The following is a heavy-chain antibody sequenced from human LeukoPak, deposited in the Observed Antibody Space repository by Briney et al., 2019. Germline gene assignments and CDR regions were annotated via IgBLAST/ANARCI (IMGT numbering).Heavy chain of an antibody. V-gene: IGHV3-43*02. J-gene: IGHJ4*02. CDR1: RFTFDDYG. D-gene: IGHD6-19*01. CDR2: ISGDGSST. CDR3: AKDAYSSGWYYFDS. Sequence: GGSLRLSCAASRFTFDDYGMHWVRQVPGKGLEWVSLISGDGSSTYYADSVKGRFTISRDNSKNSLYLQMNSLRIEDTALYYCAKDAYSSGWYYFDSWGQGTLVTVSS.